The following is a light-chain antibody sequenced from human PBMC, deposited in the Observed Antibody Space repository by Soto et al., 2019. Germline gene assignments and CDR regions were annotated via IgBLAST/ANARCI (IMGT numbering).Light chain of an antibody. J-gene: IGKJ1*01. CDR3: QQSYSTPWT. V-gene: IGKV1-39*01. Sequence: DIQMTQSPSSLSASVGDRVTITCRASQSISSYLNWYRQNPANAPKLLIYAASSLHSGVPSRFSGSGSGTDFTLTISSLQPEDFATDYCQQSYSTPWTFGQGTKVEIK. CDR1: QSISSY. CDR2: AAS.